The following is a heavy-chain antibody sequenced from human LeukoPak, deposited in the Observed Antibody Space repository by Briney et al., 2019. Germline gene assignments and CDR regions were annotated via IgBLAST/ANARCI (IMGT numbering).Heavy chain of an antibody. CDR1: GFDFTTYA. Sequence: GGSLRLSCAASGFDFTTYAMSWVRQAPGKGLEWVSGISGSGDTTYYADSVKGRFTISRDNSRNMLYLQIKSLGAEDTAIYYCARDNPRTDDAFDIWGQGTMVTVSS. V-gene: IGHV3-23*01. CDR3: ARDNPRTDDAFDI. CDR2: ISGSGDTT. D-gene: IGHD3/OR15-3a*01. J-gene: IGHJ3*02.